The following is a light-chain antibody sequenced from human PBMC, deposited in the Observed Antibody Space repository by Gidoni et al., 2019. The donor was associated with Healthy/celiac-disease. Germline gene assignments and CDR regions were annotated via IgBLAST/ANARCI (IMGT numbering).Light chain of an antibody. Sequence: AIRMTQSPSSFSASTGDRVTITCRASQGISSYLAWYQPKPGKAPKLLIYAASTLQSGVPSRFSGSGSVTDFTLTISCLQSEDFATYYCQQYYSYPPLTFGGGTKVEIK. V-gene: IGKV1-8*01. CDR1: QGISSY. CDR2: AAS. J-gene: IGKJ4*01. CDR3: QQYYSYPPLT.